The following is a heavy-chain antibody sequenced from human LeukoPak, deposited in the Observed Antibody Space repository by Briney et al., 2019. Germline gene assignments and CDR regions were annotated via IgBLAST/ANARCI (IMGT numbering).Heavy chain of an antibody. Sequence: ASVKVSCKTSGYTFSTYEINWVRQAAGQGLEWMGWMHPNSGDTDYAQKFQGRVTMTRDTSINTVYMELSSLRSEDTAVYYCARVPYCGGDCYQFDYWGQGTLVTVSS. V-gene: IGHV1-8*01. CDR1: GYTFSTYE. CDR3: ARVPYCGGDCYQFDY. J-gene: IGHJ4*02. CDR2: MHPNSGDT. D-gene: IGHD2-21*02.